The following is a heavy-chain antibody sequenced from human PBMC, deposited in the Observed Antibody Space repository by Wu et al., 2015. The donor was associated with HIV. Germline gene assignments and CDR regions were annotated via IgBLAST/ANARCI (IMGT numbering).Heavy chain of an antibody. J-gene: IGHJ3*02. CDR1: GGTFSSYA. CDR3: ARKITYYYDSSGGHDAFDI. CDR2: IIPIFGTA. D-gene: IGHD3-22*01. Sequence: QVQLVQSGAEVKKPGSSVKVSCKASGGTFSSYAISWVRQAPGQGLEWMGGIIPIFGTANCAQKFQGRVTITTDESTSTAYMELSSLRSEDTAVYYCARKITYYYDSSGGHDAFDIWGQGTSGHRLF. V-gene: IGHV1-69*01.